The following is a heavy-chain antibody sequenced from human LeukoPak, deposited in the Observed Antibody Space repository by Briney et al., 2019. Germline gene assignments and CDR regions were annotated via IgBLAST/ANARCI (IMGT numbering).Heavy chain of an antibody. CDR1: GVTFTSYA. V-gene: IGHV3-11*01. CDR2: ISSSGRSI. D-gene: IGHD3-22*01. J-gene: IGHJ4*02. Sequence: SLRLSPAASGVTFTSYAISWIRQAPGKGLGWVSCISSSGRSIYYADSVKGRFTISRDNDKNSLYLQMNSLRAEDTAVYYCARGEYYDSSGYVDYWGQGTLVTVCS. CDR3: ARGEYYDSSGYVDY.